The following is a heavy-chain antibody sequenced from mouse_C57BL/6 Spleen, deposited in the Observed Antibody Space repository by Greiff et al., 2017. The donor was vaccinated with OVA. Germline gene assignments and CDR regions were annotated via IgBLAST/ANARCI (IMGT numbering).Heavy chain of an antibody. CDR1: GYSITSGYD. CDR3: ERGGDGYYESAMDY. V-gene: IGHV3-1*01. CDR2: IRFSGST. Sequence: EVQGVESGPGMVKPSQSLSFTCTVTGYSITSGYDWHWIRHFPGNKLEWMGYIRFSGSTNYNPSLKSRISITQDTSENHFFLEFNSVTTEDTAKYYCERGGDGYYESAMDYWGQGTSVTVSS. D-gene: IGHD2-3*01. J-gene: IGHJ4*01.